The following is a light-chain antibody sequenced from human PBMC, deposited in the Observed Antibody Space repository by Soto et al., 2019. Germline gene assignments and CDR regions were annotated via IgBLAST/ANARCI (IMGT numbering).Light chain of an antibody. Sequence: EIVLTQSPATLSLSPGERATLSCRASQSVSSYLAWYQQQPGQAPSLLIYDASNRATGIPTRFSGSGSGTDLTLTISSLEPEDFAVYYCQQHSNWPPALTFGGGTKVEIK. J-gene: IGKJ4*01. CDR1: QSVSSY. V-gene: IGKV3-11*01. CDR2: DAS. CDR3: QQHSNWPPALT.